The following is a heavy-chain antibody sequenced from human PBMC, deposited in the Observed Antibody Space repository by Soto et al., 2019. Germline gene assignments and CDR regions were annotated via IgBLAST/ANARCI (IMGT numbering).Heavy chain of an antibody. CDR3: SNPSSWNENLRSFHY. CDR2: ISGSAGST. V-gene: IGHV3-23*01. J-gene: IGHJ4*02. CDR1: GVKYSRSA. D-gene: IGHD1-1*01. Sequence: GGALRLSCAACGVKYSRSARSWVRQEQGKGLEWVSAISGSAGSTYYADSVKGRFTISRDNSKNTLYLQMNSLRAEDTAVYFFSNPSSWNENLRSFHYWGKGPLITVFS.